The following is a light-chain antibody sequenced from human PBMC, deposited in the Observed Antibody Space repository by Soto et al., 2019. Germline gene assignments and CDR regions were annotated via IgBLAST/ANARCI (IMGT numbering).Light chain of an antibody. J-gene: IGKJ1*01. CDR1: ESIDSNF. V-gene: IGKV3-20*01. CDR3: QQYNNWPWT. CDR2: AAS. Sequence: EIVLTQSPGSLSLSPGGSAALSCRSTESIDSNFLAWYQQKPGQAPRLLIYAASSRATGIPDRFSGSGSGTDFTLFISRLEPEDFAVYYCQQYNNWPWTFGQGTKVDIK.